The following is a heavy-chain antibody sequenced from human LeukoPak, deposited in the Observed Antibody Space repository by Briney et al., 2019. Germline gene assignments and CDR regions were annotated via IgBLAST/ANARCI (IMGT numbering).Heavy chain of an antibody. V-gene: IGHV4-39*07. Sequence: SETLSLTCTVSGGSISSSSYYWGWIRQPPGKGLEWIGSIYYSGSTIYNPSLKSRVTMSLDTSKNQFSLKLRSVTAADTAVYYCARGVISTDAFDVWGQGTMVTVSS. J-gene: IGHJ3*01. D-gene: IGHD3-3*02. CDR2: IYYSGST. CDR3: ARGVISTDAFDV. CDR1: GGSISSSSYY.